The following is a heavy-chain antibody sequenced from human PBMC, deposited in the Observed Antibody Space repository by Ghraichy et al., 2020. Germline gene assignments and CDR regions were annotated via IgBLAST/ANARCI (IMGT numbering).Heavy chain of an antibody. J-gene: IGHJ5*02. CDR2: INHSGST. CDR1: GGSFSGYY. CDR3: ARDHSGSYYGVGWFDP. D-gene: IGHD1-26*01. Sequence: SQTLSLTCAVYGGSFSGYYWSWIRQPPGKGLEWIGEINHSGSTNYNPSLKSRVTISVDTSKNQFSLKLSSVTAADTAVYYCARDHSGSYYGVGWFDPWGQGTLVTVSS. V-gene: IGHV4-34*01.